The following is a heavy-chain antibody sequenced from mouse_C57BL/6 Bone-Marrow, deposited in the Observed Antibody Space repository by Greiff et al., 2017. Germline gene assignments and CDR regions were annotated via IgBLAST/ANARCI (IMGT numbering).Heavy chain of an antibody. CDR2: ISPYTGVS. CDR1: GYSFTGYY. J-gene: IGHJ2*01. CDR3: ARSAIYYDYDVCDY. V-gene: IGHV1-31*01. D-gene: IGHD2-4*01. Sequence: EVQLKESGPELVKPGASVKISCKASGYSFTGYYMHWVKQSHGNILDWIGYISPYTGVSSYNQKFKGKATLTVDKSSSTSYMERRSLTYEDSAVYYCARSAIYYDYDVCDYGGQGTTLTVSS.